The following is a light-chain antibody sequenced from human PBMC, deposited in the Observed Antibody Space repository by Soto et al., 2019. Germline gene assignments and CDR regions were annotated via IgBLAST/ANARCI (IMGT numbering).Light chain of an antibody. CDR2: HAS. J-gene: IGKJ1*01. Sequence: IVMAQSAATLSVSPGERATLSCSASQSVSSHLAWYQQKPGQAPRLLIYHASTRATGIPARFSGGGSGTEFTLTISSLQSEDSAVYYCQQYHDWWTFGQGTKV. CDR3: QQYHDWWT. CDR1: QSVSSH. V-gene: IGKV3-15*01.